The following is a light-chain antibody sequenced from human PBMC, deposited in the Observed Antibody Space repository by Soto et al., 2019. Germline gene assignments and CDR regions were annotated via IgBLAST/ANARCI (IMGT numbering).Light chain of an antibody. J-gene: IGKJ2*01. CDR3: QQYGSSPQNT. V-gene: IGKV1-9*01. CDR1: QGISRY. Sequence: DIQLTQSPSFLSASVGDRVTITCRASQGISRYLSWYQQKPGKAPKILIYAASTLQTGVPSRFSGSGSGTDFTLTISSLQPEDFAVYYCQQYGSSPQNTFGQGTKLEIK. CDR2: AAS.